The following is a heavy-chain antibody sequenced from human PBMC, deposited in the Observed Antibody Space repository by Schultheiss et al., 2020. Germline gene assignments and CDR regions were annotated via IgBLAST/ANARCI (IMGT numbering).Heavy chain of an antibody. V-gene: IGHV4-34*01. Sequence: SETLSLTCAVYGGSFSGYYWSWIRQPPGKGLEWIGEINHSGSTNYNPSLKSRVTISVDTSKNQFSLKLSSVTAADTAVYYCARPERGFGDPPYFDYWGQGT. CDR1: GGSFSGYY. D-gene: IGHD3-10*01. CDR3: ARPERGFGDPPYFDY. CDR2: INHSGST. J-gene: IGHJ4*02.